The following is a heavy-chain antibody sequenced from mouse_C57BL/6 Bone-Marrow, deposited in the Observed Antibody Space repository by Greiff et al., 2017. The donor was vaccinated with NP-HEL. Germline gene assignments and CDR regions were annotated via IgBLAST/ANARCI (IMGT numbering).Heavy chain of an antibody. Sequence: QVQLKQSGAELVRPGASVTLSCKASGYTFTDYEMHWVKQTPVHGLEWIGAIDPETGGTAYNQKFKGKAILTADKSSSTAYMELRNLTSEDSAVCYCTRKRDWFAYWGQGTLVTVSA. CDR1: GYTFTDYE. J-gene: IGHJ3*01. V-gene: IGHV1-15*01. CDR2: IDPETGGT. CDR3: TRKRDWFAY.